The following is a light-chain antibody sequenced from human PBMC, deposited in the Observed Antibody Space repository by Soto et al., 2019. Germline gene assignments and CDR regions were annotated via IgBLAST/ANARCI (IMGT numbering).Light chain of an antibody. J-gene: IGKJ1*01. CDR2: GAS. CDR1: QSVRSRY. V-gene: IGKV3-20*01. Sequence: EFVLTQSPGTLSLSPGERATLSCRASQSVRSRYLAWCQQKSGQAPRLLIYGASSRATGIPDRFSGSGSGTDFTLTISRLEPEDFAVYYCQQFDTTPWTFGQGTKVEFK. CDR3: QQFDTTPWT.